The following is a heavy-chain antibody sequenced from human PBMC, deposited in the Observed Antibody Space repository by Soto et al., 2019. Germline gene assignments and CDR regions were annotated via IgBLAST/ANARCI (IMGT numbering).Heavy chain of an antibody. CDR2: ISDNGANT. CDR1: GFTFSNYA. D-gene: IGHD6-25*01. CDR3: ERAIGADLFDS. Sequence: PGGSLRLSCIASGFTFSNYAMSWVRQAPGKGLEWVSTISDNGANTFIGDSMKDHFDISRDNSKNTVFLHLSTVRAEDTAIYYCERAIGADLFDSWGQGTPVTVSS. J-gene: IGHJ4*02. V-gene: IGHV3-23*01.